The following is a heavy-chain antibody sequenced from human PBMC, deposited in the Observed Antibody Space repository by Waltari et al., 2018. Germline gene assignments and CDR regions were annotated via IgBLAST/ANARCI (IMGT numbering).Heavy chain of an antibody. CDR1: GFTLSSFW. CDR2: IKQDGSEK. Sequence: EVQLVESGGGLVQPGGSLSLSCAASGFTLSSFWMNWVRQTPGKGLGWVAGIKQDGSEKYYADSVKGRFTISRDNAKNSLYLQMNSLRAEDTAVYYCATSGWYCFDYWGQGTLVTVSS. J-gene: IGHJ4*02. D-gene: IGHD6-19*01. V-gene: IGHV3-7*01. CDR3: ATSGWYCFDY.